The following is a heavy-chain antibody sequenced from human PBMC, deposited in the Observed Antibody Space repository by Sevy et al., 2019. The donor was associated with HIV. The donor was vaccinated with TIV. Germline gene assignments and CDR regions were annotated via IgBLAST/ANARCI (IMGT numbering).Heavy chain of an antibody. J-gene: IGHJ4*02. CDR3: SRESGSDWYVDH. Sequence: GGSLRLSCAASGLTFSNFGMHWVRQAAGKGLEWVAAIFSDGTTKYDGDSVKGRFTISRDNSKNTLYLQMSRLTGEDTAIYYCSRESGSDWYVDHCGQVTLVTVSS. CDR1: GLTFSNFG. V-gene: IGHV3-33*01. D-gene: IGHD2-21*02. CDR2: IFSDGTTK.